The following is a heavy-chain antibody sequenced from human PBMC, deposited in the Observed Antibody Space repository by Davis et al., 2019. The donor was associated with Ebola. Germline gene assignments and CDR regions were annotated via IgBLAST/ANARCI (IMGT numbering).Heavy chain of an antibody. V-gene: IGHV4-59*11. CDR3: ARIPRGVELTFDY. D-gene: IGHD1-7*01. CDR2: IYYSGST. CDR1: GGSISSHY. J-gene: IGHJ4*02. Sequence: PSETLSLTCTVSGGSISSHYWSWIRQPPGKGLEWIGYIYYSGSTNYNPSLKSRVTISVDTSKNQFSLKLSSVTAADTAVYYCARIPRGVELTFDYWGQGTLVTVSS.